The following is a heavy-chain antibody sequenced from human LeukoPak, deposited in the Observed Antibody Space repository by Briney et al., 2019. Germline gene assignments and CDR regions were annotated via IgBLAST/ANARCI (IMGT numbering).Heavy chain of an antibody. V-gene: IGHV3-9*01. CDR1: GFTFDDYA. J-gene: IGHJ4*02. D-gene: IGHD4-17*01. Sequence: GGSLRLSCAASGFTFDDYAMHWVRHAPGKGLEWVSGISWNSGSIGYADSVKGRFIISRDNAKNSLYLQMNSLRAEDTALYYCAKDIGPRGDYGYDYWGQGTLVTVSS. CDR2: ISWNSGSI. CDR3: AKDIGPRGDYGYDY.